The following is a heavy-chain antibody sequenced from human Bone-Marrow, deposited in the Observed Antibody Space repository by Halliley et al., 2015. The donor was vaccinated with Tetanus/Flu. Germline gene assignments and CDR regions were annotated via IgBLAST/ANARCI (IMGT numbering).Heavy chain of an antibody. J-gene: IGHJ4*02. D-gene: IGHD3-10*01. CDR3: ARLHERYGEFSDY. CDR2: IDPSDSYT. V-gene: IGHV5-10-1*04. Sequence: EVQLVQSGAEVKKPGESLRISCQASGFTFTTYFISWVRQMPGKGLEWMGRIDPSDSYTNYSPSFQGQVTLSVDKSISTAYLQWSRLKASDSAMYYCARLHERYGEFSDYWGQGTLVTVSS. CDR1: GFTFTTYF.